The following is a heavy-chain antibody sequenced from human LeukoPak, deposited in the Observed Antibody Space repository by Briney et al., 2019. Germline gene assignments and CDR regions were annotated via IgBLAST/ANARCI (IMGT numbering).Heavy chain of an antibody. CDR3: VKALSSTVTTKKKFDY. J-gene: IGHJ4*02. Sequence: GGSLRLSCSASGFTFSTYAMHWVRQAPGKGLEYVSGISSNGGSTYYADSVKDRLTISRDNSKNTLYLQMSSLRPEDTAIYYCVKALSSTVTTKKKFDYWGQGTLVAVSS. V-gene: IGHV3-64D*06. CDR1: GFTFSTYA. CDR2: ISSNGGST. D-gene: IGHD4-17*01.